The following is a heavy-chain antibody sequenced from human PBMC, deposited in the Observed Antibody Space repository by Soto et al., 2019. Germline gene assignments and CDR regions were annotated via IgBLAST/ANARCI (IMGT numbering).Heavy chain of an antibody. Sequence: PSETLSLTCTVSGGSIISTNYYWGWIRQTPGKGLEWIGSFYHSGTTYYSPSLKSRVTISVDTSTNQFSLKLTSLTAADTAVYYCVRQPTLGYCSGFSCFPSDFWGQGTLVTVSS. CDR1: GGSIISTNYY. CDR2: FYHSGTT. D-gene: IGHD2-15*01. J-gene: IGHJ4*02. CDR3: VRQPTLGYCSGFSCFPSDF. V-gene: IGHV4-39*01.